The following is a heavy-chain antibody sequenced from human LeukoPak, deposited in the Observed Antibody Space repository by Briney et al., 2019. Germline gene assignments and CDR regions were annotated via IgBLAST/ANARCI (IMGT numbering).Heavy chain of an antibody. V-gene: IGHV3-21*04. Sequence: GLLRLSYAASGVTFGSYGMHWVRQTPGKGLEWVSSISSSSSYIYYADSVKGRFTISRDNAKNSLYLQMNSLRAEDTAVYYCALPSYYYDSSGYYIYWGQGTPVTVSS. CDR2: ISSSSSYI. J-gene: IGHJ4*02. D-gene: IGHD3-22*01. CDR3: ALPSYYYDSSGYYIY. CDR1: GVTFGSYG.